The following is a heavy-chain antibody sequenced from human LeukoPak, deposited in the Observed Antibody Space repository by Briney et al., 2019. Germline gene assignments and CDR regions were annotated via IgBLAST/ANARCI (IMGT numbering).Heavy chain of an antibody. Sequence: PGGSRRLSCAASGFTFSNYAMSWVRQAPGKGLEWVSAISGSGSSTYYADSVKSRFTISRDDSKNTLYLQMNSLRAEDTAVYYCAPPAYYGSEWWGQGTLVTVSS. D-gene: IGHD3-10*01. CDR2: ISGSGSST. J-gene: IGHJ4*02. V-gene: IGHV3-23*01. CDR3: APPAYYGSEW. CDR1: GFTFSNYA.